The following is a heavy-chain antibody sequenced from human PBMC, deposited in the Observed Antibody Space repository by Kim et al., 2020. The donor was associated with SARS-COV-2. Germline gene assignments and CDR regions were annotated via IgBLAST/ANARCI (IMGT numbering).Heavy chain of an antibody. CDR2: ISYDGSNK. Sequence: GGSLRLSCATSGFTFSSYGMHWVRQAPGKGLEWVAVISYDGSNKYYADSVKGRFTISRDNSKNTLYLQMNSLRAEDTAVYYCAKGKSLGRTGPRGYYYYYMDVWGKGTTVTVSS. D-gene: IGHD3-9*01. V-gene: IGHV3-30*18. CDR1: GFTFSSYG. J-gene: IGHJ6*03. CDR3: AKGKSLGRTGPRGYYYYYMDV.